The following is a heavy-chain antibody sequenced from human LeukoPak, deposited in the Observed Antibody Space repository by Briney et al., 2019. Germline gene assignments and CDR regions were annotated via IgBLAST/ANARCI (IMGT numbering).Heavy chain of an antibody. J-gene: IGHJ3*02. V-gene: IGHV4-34*01. Sequence: PSETLSLTCAVYGGSFSGYYWSWIRQPPGKGLEWIGEINHSGSTNYNPSLKSRVTISVDTSKNQFSLKLSSVTAADTAVYYCARGLYYDAFDIWGQGTMVTVSS. CDR3: ARGLYYDAFDI. CDR1: GGSFSGYY. D-gene: IGHD3-16*01. CDR2: INHSGST.